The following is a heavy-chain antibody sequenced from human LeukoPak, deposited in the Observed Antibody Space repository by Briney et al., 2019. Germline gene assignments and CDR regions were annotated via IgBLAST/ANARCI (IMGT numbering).Heavy chain of an antibody. Sequence: PGRSLRLSCAASGFTFSSYGMHWVRQAPGKGLEWVAVISYDGSNKYYADSVKGRFTISRDNSKNTLYLQMNSLRAEDTAVYCCAGGYSYGSYFDCWGQGTLVTVSS. CDR2: ISYDGSNK. V-gene: IGHV3-30*03. CDR1: GFTFSSYG. J-gene: IGHJ4*02. CDR3: AGGYSYGSYFDC. D-gene: IGHD5-18*01.